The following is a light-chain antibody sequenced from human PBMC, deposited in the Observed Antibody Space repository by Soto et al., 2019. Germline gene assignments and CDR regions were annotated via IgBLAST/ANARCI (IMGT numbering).Light chain of an antibody. J-gene: IGKJ5*01. V-gene: IGKV2-28*01. CDR2: LGS. Sequence: DIVMTESPLSLPVTPGEPPSISCRSSQSLLHSNGYNYLDWYLQKPGQSPQLLIYLGSNRASGVPDRFSGSGSGTDFTLKISRVEAEDVGVYYCMQALQTITFGQGTRLEIK. CDR1: QSLLHSNGYNY. CDR3: MQALQTIT.